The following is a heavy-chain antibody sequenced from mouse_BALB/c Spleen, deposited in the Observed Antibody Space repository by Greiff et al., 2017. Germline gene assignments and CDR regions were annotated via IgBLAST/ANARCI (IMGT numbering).Heavy chain of an antibody. CDR3: ARGNGSSSYAMDY. D-gene: IGHD1-1*01. CDR1: GFSLTSYG. Sequence: QVQLQQSGPGLVAPSQSLSITCTVSGFSLTSYGVHWVRQPPGKGLEWLGVIWAGGSTNYNSALMSRLSISKDNSKSQVFLKMNSLQTDDTAMYYCARGNGSSSYAMDYWGQGTSVTVSS. V-gene: IGHV2-9*02. J-gene: IGHJ4*01. CDR2: IWAGGST.